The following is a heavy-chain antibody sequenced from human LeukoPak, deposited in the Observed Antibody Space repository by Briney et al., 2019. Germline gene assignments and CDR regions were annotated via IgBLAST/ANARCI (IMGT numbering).Heavy chain of an antibody. J-gene: IGHJ4*02. V-gene: IGHV4-59*01. CDR1: GGSISSYY. CDR3: ARAVQGYSSGWYSFYFDY. CDR2: IYYSGST. D-gene: IGHD6-19*01. Sequence: SETLSLTCTVSGGSISSYYWSWIRQPPGKGLEWIGYIYYSGSTNYNSSLKSRVTISVDTSKNQFSLKLSSVTAADTAVYYCARAVQGYSSGWYSFYFDYWGQGTLVTVSS.